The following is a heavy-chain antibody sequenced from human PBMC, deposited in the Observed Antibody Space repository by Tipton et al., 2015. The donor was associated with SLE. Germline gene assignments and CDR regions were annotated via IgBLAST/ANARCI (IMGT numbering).Heavy chain of an antibody. CDR2: ISGSGEST. D-gene: IGHD2-15*01. CDR3: AKVVSSEEIVGLGLDF. CDR1: GFAFRNYA. Sequence: SLRLSCAASGFAFRNYAMRWVRQAPGKGLEWVSGISGSGESTYYANSVKGRFAISRDNSKNTLYLQMNSLRGEDSAVYYCAKVVSSEEIVGLGLDFWGQGTPVTVSS. V-gene: IGHV3-23*01. J-gene: IGHJ4*02.